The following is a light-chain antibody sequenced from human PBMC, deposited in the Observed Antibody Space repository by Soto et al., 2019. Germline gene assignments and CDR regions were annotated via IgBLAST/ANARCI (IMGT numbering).Light chain of an antibody. Sequence: DIVMTQSPDSLAVSLGERATINCKSSQSVLYSSNNNNYLGWDQQKPGQPPKLLIYWASTRESGVPDRFSGSGCGADFALTISRRQAEDVTIYYCQQYFITPRIFGQGTKVEIK. CDR3: QQYFITPRI. CDR1: QSVLYSSNNNNY. V-gene: IGKV4-1*01. J-gene: IGKJ1*01. CDR2: WAS.